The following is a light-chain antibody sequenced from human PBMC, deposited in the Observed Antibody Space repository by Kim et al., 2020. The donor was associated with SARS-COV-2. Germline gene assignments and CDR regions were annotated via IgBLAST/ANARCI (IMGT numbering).Light chain of an antibody. J-gene: IGKJ1*01. V-gene: IGKV3-11*01. CDR1: QSVGNY. Sequence: EIVLTQSPATLSLSPGERATLSCRASQSVGNYLAWYQQKPGQAPRLLIYDASSRATGIPARFSGSGSGTDFTLTINSLEPEDFAVYYCQQRGNWPTFGQGTKLEI. CDR2: DAS. CDR3: QQRGNWPT.